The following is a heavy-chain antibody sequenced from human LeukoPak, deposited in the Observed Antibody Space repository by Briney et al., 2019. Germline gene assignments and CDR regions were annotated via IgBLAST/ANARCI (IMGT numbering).Heavy chain of an antibody. J-gene: IGHJ6*02. CDR2: ISSSGSTI. Sequence: GGSLRLSCAASGFTFSDYYMSWIRQAPGKGLEWVSYISSSGSTIYYADSVKGRFTISRDNAKNSLYLQMNSLRAEDTAVYYCARDPVAAAAGTNYYYGMDVWGQGTTVTVSS. D-gene: IGHD6-13*01. V-gene: IGHV3-11*01. CDR3: ARDPVAAAAGTNYYYGMDV. CDR1: GFTFSDYY.